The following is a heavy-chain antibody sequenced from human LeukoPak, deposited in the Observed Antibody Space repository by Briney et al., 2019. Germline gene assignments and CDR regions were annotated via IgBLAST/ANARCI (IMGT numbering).Heavy chain of an antibody. CDR2: ISGSGGST. D-gene: IGHD6-19*01. J-gene: IGHJ4*02. CDR3: AKDPGYSRGWPVFDY. V-gene: IGHV3-23*01. Sequence: GGSLRLSCAASGFTFSSYAMSWVRQAPGKGLEWVSAISGSGGSTYYADSVKGRFTISRDNSKNTLYLQMNSLRAEDTAVYYCAKDPGYSRGWPVFDYWGQGTLVTVSS. CDR1: GFTFSSYA.